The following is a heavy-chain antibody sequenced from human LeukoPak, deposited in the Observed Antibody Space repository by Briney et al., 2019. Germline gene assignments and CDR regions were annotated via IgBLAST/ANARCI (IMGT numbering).Heavy chain of an antibody. D-gene: IGHD2-15*01. CDR2: ISSSSSYI. Sequence: PGGSLRLSCAASGFTFSSYSMNWVRQAPGKGLEWVSSISSSSSYIYYADSVKGRFTISRDNVKNSLYLQMNSLRAEDTAVYYCASHYTYCSGGSCYYYYYGMDVWGKGTTVTVSS. CDR1: GFTFSSYS. CDR3: ASHYTYCSGGSCYYYYYGMDV. J-gene: IGHJ6*04. V-gene: IGHV3-21*01.